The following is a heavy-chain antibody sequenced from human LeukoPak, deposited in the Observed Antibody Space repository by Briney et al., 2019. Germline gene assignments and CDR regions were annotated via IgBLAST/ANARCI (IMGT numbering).Heavy chain of an antibody. Sequence: GSLRLSCAASGFAFSNSAMNWVRRAPGKGLEWVSAICGNGDTKYSDSVKGRFTISRDNSKNTLYLYMSSLSAEDTAEYYCAKGSSTSCYSGSDYWGQGTLVTVSS. D-gene: IGHD2-2*01. J-gene: IGHJ4*02. CDR3: AKGSSTSCYSGSDY. V-gene: IGHV3-23*01. CDR2: ICGNGDT. CDR1: GFAFSNSA.